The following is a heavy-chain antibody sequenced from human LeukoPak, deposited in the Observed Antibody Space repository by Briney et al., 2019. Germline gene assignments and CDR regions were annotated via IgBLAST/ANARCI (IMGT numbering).Heavy chain of an antibody. V-gene: IGHV3-30*18. J-gene: IGHJ3*02. CDR3: AKDRSKSPRGYYGSGSYFPRWAFDI. D-gene: IGHD3-10*01. Sequence: GGSLRLSCAASGFTFSSYGMHWVRQAPGKGLEWVAVISYDGSNKYYADSVKGRFTISRDNSKNTLYLQMNSLRAEDTAVYYCAKDRSKSPRGYYGSGSYFPRWAFDIWGQGTMVTVSS. CDR2: ISYDGSNK. CDR1: GFTFSSYG.